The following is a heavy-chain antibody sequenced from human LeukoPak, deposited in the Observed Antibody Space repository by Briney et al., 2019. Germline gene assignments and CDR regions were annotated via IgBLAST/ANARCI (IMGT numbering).Heavy chain of an antibody. CDR1: GGSINSYY. Sequence: SETLSLTCTVSGGSINSYYWSWIRQPPGKGLEWIGYIYYTGGETNYNPSLKSRPTISVNTSKHQFSLMLTSVTAADTAVYYCARQPGGTAAFDIWAQGTMVTVSS. V-gene: IGHV4-59*08. J-gene: IGHJ3*02. CDR2: IYYTGGET. CDR3: ARQPGGTAAFDI. D-gene: IGHD1-14*01.